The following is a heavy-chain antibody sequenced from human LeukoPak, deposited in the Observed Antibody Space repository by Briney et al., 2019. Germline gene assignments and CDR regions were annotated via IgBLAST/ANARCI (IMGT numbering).Heavy chain of an antibody. CDR3: ARDCLYYYGSGSYYHYGMDV. CDR2: IIPILGIA. CDR1: GGTFSSYA. J-gene: IGHJ6*02. V-gene: IGHV1-69*04. Sequence: GASVKVSCKASGGTFSSYAISWVRQAPGQGLEWMGRIIPILGIANYAQKFQGRVTITADKSTSTAYKELSSLRSEDTAVYYCARDCLYYYGSGSYYHYGMDVWGQGTTVTVSS. D-gene: IGHD3-10*01.